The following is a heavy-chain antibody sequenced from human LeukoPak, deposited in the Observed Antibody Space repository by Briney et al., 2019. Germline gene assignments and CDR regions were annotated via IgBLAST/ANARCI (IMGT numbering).Heavy chain of an antibody. CDR1: GFTFSSYA. CDR3: AKRGDYYYMDV. CDR2: ISGSGGAT. V-gene: IGHV3-23*01. J-gene: IGHJ6*03. Sequence: GGSLRLSCAASGFTFSSYAMTWVRQAPGKGLEWVSTISGSGGATYYADSVKGRFTISRDNSKNTLYLQMNSLRAEDTAVYYCAKRGDYYYMDVWGKGTTVTVSS.